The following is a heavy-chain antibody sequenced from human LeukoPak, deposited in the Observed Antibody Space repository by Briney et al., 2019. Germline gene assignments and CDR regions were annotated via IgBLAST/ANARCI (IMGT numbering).Heavy chain of an antibody. V-gene: IGHV3-73*01. D-gene: IGHD4-17*01. CDR2: IKTKVDSYAT. Sequence: GGSLRLSCAASGFTFSASAMHWVRQASGKGLEWVGRIKTKVDSYATAYAASVKGRFIISRDDSKNTAYLQMNSLKTEETAMYFCTRLAYGDFRFDPWGQGTLVTVSS. CDR1: GFTFSASA. CDR3: TRLAYGDFRFDP. J-gene: IGHJ5*02.